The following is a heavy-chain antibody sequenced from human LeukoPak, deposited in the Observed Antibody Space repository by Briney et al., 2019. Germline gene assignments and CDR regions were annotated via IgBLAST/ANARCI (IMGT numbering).Heavy chain of an antibody. J-gene: IGHJ5*02. Sequence: GPSLRPSCATSGFTFSAYYMSSIRQAPGKGREWGSYISSSGSTTYYADSVKGPFTISRDNARNPLYLQLNRLRAADTAVYYCARCVSSSRECNWFDPWGQGTLVTVSS. CDR1: GFTFSAYY. V-gene: IGHV3-11*04. CDR3: ARCVSSSRECNWFDP. D-gene: IGHD6-13*01. CDR2: ISSSGSTT.